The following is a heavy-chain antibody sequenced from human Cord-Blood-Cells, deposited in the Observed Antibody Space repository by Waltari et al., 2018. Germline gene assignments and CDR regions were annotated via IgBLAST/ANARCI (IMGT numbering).Heavy chain of an antibody. CDR1: GFTFSSYG. Sequence: QVQLVESGGGVVQPGRSLRLSCAASGFTFSSYGMHWVRQAPGKGVGWVAVISYDGSNKYYADSVKGRFTISRDNSKNTLYLQMNSLRAEDTAVYYCAKDHIAAAGTFDYWGQGTLVTVSS. CDR2: ISYDGSNK. D-gene: IGHD6-13*01. V-gene: IGHV3-30*18. CDR3: AKDHIAAAGTFDY. J-gene: IGHJ4*02.